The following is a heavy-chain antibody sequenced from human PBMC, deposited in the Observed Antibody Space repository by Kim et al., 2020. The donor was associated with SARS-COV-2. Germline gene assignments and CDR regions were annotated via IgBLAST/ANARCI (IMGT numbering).Heavy chain of an antibody. CDR2: IYYSGST. D-gene: IGHD2-2*01. CDR3: ARDPLMPLGAFDI. CDR1: GGSISSYY. J-gene: IGHJ3*02. V-gene: IGHV4-59*01. Sequence: SETLSLTCTVSGGSISSYYWSWIRQPPGKGLEWIGYIYYSGSTNYNPSLKSRVPILVDTSKNQFSLKLSSVTAADAAVYYCARDPLMPLGAFDIWGQWTMVSVSS.